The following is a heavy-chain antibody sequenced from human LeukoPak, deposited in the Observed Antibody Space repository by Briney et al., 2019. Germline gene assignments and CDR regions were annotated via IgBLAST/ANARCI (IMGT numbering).Heavy chain of an antibody. D-gene: IGHD2-2*01. CDR2: IYHSGST. CDR3: ARHVVVPAAYYFDY. J-gene: IGHJ4*02. CDR1: GYSISSGYY. Sequence: ASETLSLTCAVSGYSISSGYYWGWIRQPPGKGLEWIGSIYHSGSTYYNPSLKSRVTISVDTSKNQFSLKLSSVTAADTAVYYCARHVVVPAAYYFDYWGQGTLVTVSS. V-gene: IGHV4-38-2*01.